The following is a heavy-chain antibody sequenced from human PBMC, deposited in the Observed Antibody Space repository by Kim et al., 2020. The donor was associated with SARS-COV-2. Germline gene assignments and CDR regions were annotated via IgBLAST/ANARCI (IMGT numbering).Heavy chain of an antibody. CDR1: GFTFSSYS. V-gene: IGHV3-48*01. CDR3: AIAYGDGDY. J-gene: IGHJ4*02. CDR2: ISSSSSTI. Sequence: GGSLRLSCAASGFTFSSYSMNWVRQAPGKGLEWVSYISSSSSTIYYADSVKGRFTISRDNAKNSLYLHMNSLRAEDTAVYYCAIAYGDGDYWGQGTLVTV. D-gene: IGHD4-17*01.